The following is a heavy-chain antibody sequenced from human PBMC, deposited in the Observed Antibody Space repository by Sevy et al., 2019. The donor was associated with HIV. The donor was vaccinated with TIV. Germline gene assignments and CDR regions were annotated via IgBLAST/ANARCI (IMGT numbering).Heavy chain of an antibody. V-gene: IGHV3-21*01. J-gene: IGHJ4*02. CDR1: GFTFSSYS. Sequence: GGSLRLSCAASGFTFSSYSMTWVRQAPGKGLEWVSSISSSSTYIFYADSVKGRFTISRDNAKNSLYLQMNTLRAEDSALYYCARGQNGKYDYWGQGTLDTVSS. CDR2: ISSSSTYI. CDR3: ARGQNGKYDY. D-gene: IGHD1-1*01.